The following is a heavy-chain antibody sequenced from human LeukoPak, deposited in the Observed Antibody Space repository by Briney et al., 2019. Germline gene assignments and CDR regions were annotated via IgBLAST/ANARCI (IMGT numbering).Heavy chain of an antibody. CDR2: IYYSGST. Sequence: KGSETRPLTCTVSGGSISSSSYYWGWIRQPPGKGLEWIGSIYYSGSTYYNPSLKSRVTISVDTSKNQLSLKLSSVTAADTAVYYCARVGSSRPYWYFDLWGRGTVDSVSS. D-gene: IGHD6-13*01. J-gene: IGHJ2*01. V-gene: IGHV4-39*01. CDR3: ARVGSSRPYWYFDL. CDR1: GGSISSSSYY.